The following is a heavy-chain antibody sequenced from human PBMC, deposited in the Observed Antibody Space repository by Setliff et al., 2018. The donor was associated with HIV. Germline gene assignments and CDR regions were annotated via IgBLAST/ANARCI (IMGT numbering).Heavy chain of an antibody. V-gene: IGHV6-1*01. CDR3: ARHGDSSGWFGAVYYGIDA. CDR1: GDSVSSNSAA. D-gene: IGHD3-10*01. CDR2: TYYRSKWNT. Sequence: SQTLSLTCAISGDSVSSNSAAWNWIRQSPSRGLEWLGRTYYRSKWNTDYAVSVESRITINPDTSKNQFSLQLNSVTAADTAVYYCARHGDSSGWFGAVYYGIDAWGQGTTVT. J-gene: IGHJ6*02.